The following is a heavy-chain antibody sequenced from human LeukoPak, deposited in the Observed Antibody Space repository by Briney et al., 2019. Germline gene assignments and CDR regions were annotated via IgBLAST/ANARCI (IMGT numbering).Heavy chain of an antibody. V-gene: IGHV3-48*04. CDR1: GLTFSSYS. Sequence: PGGSLRLSCVASGLTFSSYSMNWVRQAPGKGVEWISYISSSSSTIYYADSVKGRFTISRDNAKNSLYLQMNSLRAEDTAVYYCASGKGHDFWSGYLSWFDPWGQGTLVTVSS. D-gene: IGHD3-3*01. CDR3: ASGKGHDFWSGYLSWFDP. J-gene: IGHJ5*02. CDR2: ISSSSSTI.